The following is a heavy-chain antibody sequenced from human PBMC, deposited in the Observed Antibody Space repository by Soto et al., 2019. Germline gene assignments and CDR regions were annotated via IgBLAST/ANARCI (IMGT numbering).Heavy chain of an antibody. V-gene: IGHV5-10-1*01. CDR2: IDPSDSYT. D-gene: IGHD5-12*01. CDR3: AKLARPRYSGHYYYGMDV. J-gene: IGHJ6*02. CDR1: GYSFTSYW. Sequence: GESLKISCKGSGYSFTSYWISWVRQMPGKGLEWMGRIDPSDSYTNYSPSFQGHVTISADKSISTAYLQWSSLKASDTAMYYCAKLARPRYSGHYYYGMDVWGQGTTVTVSS.